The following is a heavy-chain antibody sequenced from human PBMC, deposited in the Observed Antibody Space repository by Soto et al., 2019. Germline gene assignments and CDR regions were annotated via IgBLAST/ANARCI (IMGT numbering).Heavy chain of an antibody. D-gene: IGHD1-20*01. V-gene: IGHV1-18*01. CDR1: CSTFSTSG. Sequence: SVKVSFKASCSTFSTSGISWLRQAPGQGLEWLGWISGSNSHTNYAQKFQGRVTMTTDTSTSTTYMDLRSLRSDDTAVYYCARDTNNWEGNWLDPWGQGTLVTVSS. CDR2: ISGSNSHT. CDR3: ARDTNNWEGNWLDP. J-gene: IGHJ5*02.